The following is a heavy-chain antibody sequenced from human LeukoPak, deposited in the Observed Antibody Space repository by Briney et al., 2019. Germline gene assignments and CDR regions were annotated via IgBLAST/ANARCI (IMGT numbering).Heavy chain of an antibody. CDR2: ISYDGNNI. Sequence: GRSLRLSCAAFGFTFSSYGMHWVRQAPGKGLEWVTVISYDGNNIHYADSVKGRFTISRDNSKNTLYLQMNSLRAEDTAIYYCVKDFTTSYYYGMDVWGQGTTVTVSS. J-gene: IGHJ6*02. CDR1: GFTFSSYG. D-gene: IGHD2/OR15-2a*01. V-gene: IGHV3-30*18. CDR3: VKDFTTSYYYGMDV.